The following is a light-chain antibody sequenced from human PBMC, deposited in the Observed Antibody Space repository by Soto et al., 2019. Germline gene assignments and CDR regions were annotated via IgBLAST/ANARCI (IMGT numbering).Light chain of an antibody. CDR3: QQCVIWPLFT. V-gene: IGKV3-11*01. J-gene: IGKJ3*01. CDR1: QSVGNS. CDR2: DVS. Sequence: EMLFTQSPTTQSLSPGERASLSCTASQSVGNSLAWYQHKPGQAPRLLIYDVSNRATGIPARFSGSGSGTDFTLTISSLEPEDFAVYYCQQCVIWPLFTFGPVSKVD.